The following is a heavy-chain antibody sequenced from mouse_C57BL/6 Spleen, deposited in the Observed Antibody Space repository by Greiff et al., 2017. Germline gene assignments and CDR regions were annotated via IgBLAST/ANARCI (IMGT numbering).Heavy chain of an antibody. J-gene: IGHJ1*03. CDR3: ARECSSSYGYWYFDV. V-gene: IGHV5-4*01. CDR1: GFTFSSYA. Sequence: EVQRVESGGGLVKPGGSLKLSCAASGFTFSSYAMSWVRQTPEKRLEWVATISDGGSYTYYPDNVKGRFTISRDNAKNNLYLQMSHLKSEDTAMYYCARECSSSYGYWYFDVCGTGTTVTVSS. CDR2: ISDGGSYT. D-gene: IGHD1-1*01.